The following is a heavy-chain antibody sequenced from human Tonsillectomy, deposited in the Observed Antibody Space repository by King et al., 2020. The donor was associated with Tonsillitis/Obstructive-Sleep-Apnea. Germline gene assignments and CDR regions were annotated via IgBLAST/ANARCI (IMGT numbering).Heavy chain of an antibody. V-gene: IGHV1-46*01. CDR2: IDPSGGGT. D-gene: IGHD6-19*01. Sequence: QLVQSGAEVKKPGASVKVSCKTSADTFTNYYIHWVRQAPGQGLEWMGIIDPSGGGTGYAQTFQGRVTMTRDTSTNTVYMELSSLKSEDTGVYYCARARAGDMDVXGKGTTSPSP. CDR1: ADTFTNYY. J-gene: IGHJ6*03. CDR3: ARARAGDMDV.